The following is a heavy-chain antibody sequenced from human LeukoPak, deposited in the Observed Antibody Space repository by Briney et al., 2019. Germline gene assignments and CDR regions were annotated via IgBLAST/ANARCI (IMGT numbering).Heavy chain of an antibody. CDR2: ISYDGSNK. V-gene: IGHV3-30-3*01. D-gene: IGHD3-3*01. J-gene: IGHJ6*03. Sequence: QPGRSLRLSCAASGFTFSSYAMHWVRQAPGKGLEWVAVISYDGSNKYYADSVKGRFTISRDNSKNTLYLQMNSLRAEDTAVYYCARDWSQLTLYYYMDVWGKGTTVTVSS. CDR1: GFTFSSYA. CDR3: ARDWSQLTLYYYMDV.